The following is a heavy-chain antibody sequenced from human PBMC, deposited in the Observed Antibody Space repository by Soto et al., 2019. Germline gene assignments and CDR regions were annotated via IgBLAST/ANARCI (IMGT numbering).Heavy chain of an antibody. CDR2: IYYSGST. J-gene: IGHJ6*02. Sequence: PSETLSLTCTVSGSSISSSSYYWGWIRQPPXKGLEWIGSIYYSGSTYYNPSLKSRVTISVDTSKNQFSLKLSSVTAADTAVYYCARHFYKGGAYDYYGMDVWGQRTTVTVYS. D-gene: IGHD3-3*01. CDR3: ARHFYKGGAYDYYGMDV. V-gene: IGHV4-39*01. CDR1: GSSISSSSYY.